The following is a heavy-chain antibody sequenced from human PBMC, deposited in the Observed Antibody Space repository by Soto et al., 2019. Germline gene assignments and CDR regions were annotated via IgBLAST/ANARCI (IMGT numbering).Heavy chain of an antibody. V-gene: IGHV4-4*02. CDR2: IYHSGST. CDR1: GGSITSSNW. CDR3: ARVGYCSGGSCPVYYGMDV. Sequence: SETLSLTCAVSGGSITSSNWWSWVRQPPGQGLEWTGEIYHSGSTKSNTSLKSRVTISVDKTKNQVSLKLSSVTAADTAVYYCARVGYCSGGSCPVYYGMDVWGQGTTVTVSS. D-gene: IGHD2-15*01. J-gene: IGHJ6*02.